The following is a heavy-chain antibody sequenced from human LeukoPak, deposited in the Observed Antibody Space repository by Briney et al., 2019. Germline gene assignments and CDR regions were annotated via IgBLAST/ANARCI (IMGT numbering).Heavy chain of an antibody. CDR2: IASDGSST. J-gene: IGHJ4*02. CDR1: GFTFSSYW. Sequence: GGSLRLSCAASGFTFSSYWMNWVRQAPGKGLVWVSRIASDGSSTTYADSVKGRFSISRDNSKNTLYLQMNCLRTEDTAVYYCAKENYYDSSGYIDYWGQGTLVTVSS. D-gene: IGHD3-22*01. V-gene: IGHV3-74*01. CDR3: AKENYYDSSGYIDY.